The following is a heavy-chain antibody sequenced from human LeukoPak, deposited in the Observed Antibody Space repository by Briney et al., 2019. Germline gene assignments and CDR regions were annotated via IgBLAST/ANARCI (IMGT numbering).Heavy chain of an antibody. V-gene: IGHV1-69*05. J-gene: IGHJ6*03. Sequence: GASVKVSCKASGGTFSSYAISWVRQAPGQELEWMGGIIPIFGTANYAQKFQGRVTITTDESTSTAYMELSSLRSEDTAVYYCARGASGLRFLEWLPPPQGYYYYYMDVWGKGTTVTVSS. CDR1: GGTFSSYA. D-gene: IGHD3-3*01. CDR3: ARGASGLRFLEWLPPPQGYYYYYMDV. CDR2: IIPIFGTA.